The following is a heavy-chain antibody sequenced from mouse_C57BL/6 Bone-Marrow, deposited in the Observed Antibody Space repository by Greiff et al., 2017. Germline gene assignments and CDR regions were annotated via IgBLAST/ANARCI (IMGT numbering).Heavy chain of an antibody. CDR3: ARPYYSNYWYFDV. V-gene: IGHV1-55*01. J-gene: IGHJ1*03. Sequence: QVQLQQPGAELVKPGASVKMSCKASGYTFTSYWITWVKQRPGQGLEWIGDIYPGSGSTNYNEKFKSKATLTVDTSSSTAYRQLSSLTSEVSAVYYGARPYYSNYWYFDVWGTGTTVTVSS. CDR1: GYTFTSYW. CDR2: IYPGSGST. D-gene: IGHD2-5*01.